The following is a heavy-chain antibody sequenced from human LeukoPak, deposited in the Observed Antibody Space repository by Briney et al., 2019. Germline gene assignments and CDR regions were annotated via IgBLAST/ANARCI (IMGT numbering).Heavy chain of an antibody. V-gene: IGHV3-49*05. Sequence: KSGGSLRLSCAASGFTVSSNYMSWFRQAPGKGLEWVAFIRSKPYGGTTEYAASVNGRFTISRDDSKSIAYLQMNSLKVEDTAMYYCTRGWDPFHYWGQGTLVTVSS. D-gene: IGHD1-26*01. J-gene: IGHJ4*02. CDR2: IRSKPYGGTT. CDR1: GFTVSSNY. CDR3: TRGWDPFHY.